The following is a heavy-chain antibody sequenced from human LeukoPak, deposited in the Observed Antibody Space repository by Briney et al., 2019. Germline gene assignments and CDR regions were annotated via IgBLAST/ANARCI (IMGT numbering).Heavy chain of an antibody. V-gene: IGHV1-24*01. CDR3: ATVRGIAVADWFDP. CDR2: FDPEDGET. J-gene: IGHJ5*02. CDR1: GYTLTVLS. D-gene: IGHD6-19*01. Sequence: ASVKVSCKVSGYTLTVLSMHWVRQAPGKGLEWMGGFDPEDGETIYAQKFQGRVTMTEDTSTDTAYMGLSSLRSEDTAVYYCATVRGIAVADWFDPWGQGTLVTVSS.